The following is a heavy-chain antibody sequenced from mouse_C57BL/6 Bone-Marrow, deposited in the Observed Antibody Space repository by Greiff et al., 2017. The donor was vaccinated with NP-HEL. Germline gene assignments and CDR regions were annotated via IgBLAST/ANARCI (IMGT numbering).Heavy chain of an antibody. J-gene: IGHJ2*01. CDR3: ARDIYYGSSYDY. Sequence: EVQGVESGGGLVKPGGSLKLSCAASGFTLSSYAMSWVRQTPEKRLEWVATISDGGSYTYYPDNVKGRFTISRDNAKNNLYLQMSHLKSEDTAMYYCARDIYYGSSYDYWGQGTTLTVSS. D-gene: IGHD1-1*01. V-gene: IGHV5-4*01. CDR1: GFTLSSYA. CDR2: ISDGGSYT.